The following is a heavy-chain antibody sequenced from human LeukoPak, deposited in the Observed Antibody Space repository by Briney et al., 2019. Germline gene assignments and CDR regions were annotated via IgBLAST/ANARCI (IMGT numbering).Heavy chain of an antibody. CDR1: GFTFSRSA. J-gene: IGHJ5*02. CDR2: ISYDGGNK. D-gene: IGHD6-13*01. CDR3: AREAIAAAATFDP. V-gene: IGHV3-30*04. Sequence: GGSLRLSCAASGFTFSRSATHWVRQAPGKGLEWVAVISYDGGNKYYADSVKGRFTISRDNSKSTLYLQMNSLRAEDTAVYYCAREAIAAAATFDPWGQGTLVTVSS.